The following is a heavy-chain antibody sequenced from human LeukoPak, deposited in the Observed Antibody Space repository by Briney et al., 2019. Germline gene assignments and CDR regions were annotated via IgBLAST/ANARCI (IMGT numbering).Heavy chain of an antibody. CDR2: IYYSGST. J-gene: IGHJ4*02. D-gene: IGHD3-10*01. V-gene: IGHV4-59*01. CDR1: GGSISSYY. Sequence: SETLSLTCTVSGGSISSYYWSWIRQPPGKGLEWLGYIYYSGSTNYNPSLKSRVTISVDTSKNQFSLKLSSVTAADTAVYYCARAKFTYYYGSGSWYYFDYWGQGTLVTVSS. CDR3: ARAKFTYYYGSGSWYYFDY.